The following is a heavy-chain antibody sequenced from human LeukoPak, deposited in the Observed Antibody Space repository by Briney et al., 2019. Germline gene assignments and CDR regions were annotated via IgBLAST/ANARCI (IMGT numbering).Heavy chain of an antibody. Sequence: GGSLRLSRAASGFTFSSYSMNWVRQALGKGLEWVSSISSSSSYIYYADSVKGRFTISRDNAKNSLYLQMNSLRAEDTAVYYCAREFGDYCSGGSCYPGYFDYWGQGTLVTVSS. D-gene: IGHD2-15*01. CDR2: ISSSSSYI. V-gene: IGHV3-21*01. CDR3: AREFGDYCSGGSCYPGYFDY. CDR1: GFTFSSYS. J-gene: IGHJ4*02.